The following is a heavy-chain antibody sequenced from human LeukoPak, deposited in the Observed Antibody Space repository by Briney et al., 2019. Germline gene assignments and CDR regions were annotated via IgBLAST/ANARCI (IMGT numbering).Heavy chain of an antibody. V-gene: IGHV4-34*01. CDR1: GGSFSGYY. CDR3: AREPWGYYDSSGYYRSDAFDI. CDR2: INHSGST. D-gene: IGHD3-22*01. J-gene: IGHJ3*02. Sequence: SGTLSLTCAVYGGSFSGYYWSWIRQPPGKGLEWIGEINHSGSTNYNPSLKSRVTISVDTSKNQFSLKLSSVTAADTAVYYCAREPWGYYDSSGYYRSDAFDIWGQGTMVTVSS.